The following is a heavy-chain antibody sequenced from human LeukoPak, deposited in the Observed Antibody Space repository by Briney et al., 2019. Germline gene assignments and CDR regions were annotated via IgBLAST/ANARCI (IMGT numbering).Heavy chain of an antibody. Sequence: GGSLRLSCAASGFTVSSNYMSWVRQAPGKGLEWVSVIYSGGSTYYADSVKGRFTISRDNSKNTLYLQMNSLRAEDTAVYYCARDRAQSRFGELDYYYMDVWGKGTTVTISS. CDR3: ARDRAQSRFGELDYYYMDV. J-gene: IGHJ6*03. CDR1: GFTVSSNY. CDR2: IYSGGST. V-gene: IGHV3-66*01. D-gene: IGHD3-10*01.